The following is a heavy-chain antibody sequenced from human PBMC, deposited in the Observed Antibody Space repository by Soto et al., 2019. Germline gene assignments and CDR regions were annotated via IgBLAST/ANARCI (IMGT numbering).Heavy chain of an antibody. Sequence: QVQLQGSGPGLLKPSETLSLTCAVSGDSISSSFWWVWVRQPPGKGLEWIGEIFHSGSTNYNPSLKSRATMSVDKSKNQFSLNLTSVTAADTALYYCARQAWTRLDCWGQGTLVAVSS. CDR1: GDSISSSFW. D-gene: IGHD2-2*01. CDR2: IFHSGST. CDR3: ARQAWTRLDC. J-gene: IGHJ4*02. V-gene: IGHV4-4*02.